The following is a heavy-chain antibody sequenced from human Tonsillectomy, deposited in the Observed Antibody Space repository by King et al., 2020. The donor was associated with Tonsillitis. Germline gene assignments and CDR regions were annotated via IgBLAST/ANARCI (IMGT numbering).Heavy chain of an antibody. CDR1: GFKFSDYA. CDR2: ISYDGRDK. V-gene: IGHV3-30*04. D-gene: IGHD3-22*01. J-gene: IGHJ4*02. CDR3: ARDSSGTYYYDYFDY. Sequence: QLVQSGGGVVQPGRSLRLSCAASGFKFSDYAMHWVRQAPGKGLEWVAVISYDGRDKDYADSGKGRFTISRDNSKNTVYLQMNSLRAEDTAVYYCARDSSGTYYYDYFDYWGQGTLVTVSS.